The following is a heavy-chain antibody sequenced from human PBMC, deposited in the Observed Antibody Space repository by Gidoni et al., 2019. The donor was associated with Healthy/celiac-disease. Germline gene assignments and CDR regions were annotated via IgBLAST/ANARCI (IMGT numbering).Heavy chain of an antibody. V-gene: IGHV4-59*01. D-gene: IGHD3-16*01. CDR1: GGSISNSY. J-gene: IGHJ6*02. CDR3: ARATAMITFGGVIPSAMDV. Sequence: QVQLQESGPGLVKPSETLSLTCTVSGGSISNSYWIWIRQPPGKGLEWIGYIYYSGSTNYNPSLKSRVTISVDTSKNQFSLRLSSVTAADTAVYYWARATAMITFGGVIPSAMDVWGQGTTVTVSS. CDR2: IYYSGST.